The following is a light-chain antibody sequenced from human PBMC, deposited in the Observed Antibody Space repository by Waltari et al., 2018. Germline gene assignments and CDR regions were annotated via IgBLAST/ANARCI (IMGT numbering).Light chain of an antibody. V-gene: IGKV2-30*02. CDR1: QSLVHSDGNIY. J-gene: IGKJ1*01. CDR3: MQGTHWPWT. Sequence: DVVMTQSPLSLPVTLGQPASISCTSSQSLVHSDGNIYLNWFQQRPGKSPRRLIHRVSNRNSGVPDRFSGSGSGTDFTLKISRVEAEDVGVYYCMQGTHWPWTFGQGTKVEIK. CDR2: RVS.